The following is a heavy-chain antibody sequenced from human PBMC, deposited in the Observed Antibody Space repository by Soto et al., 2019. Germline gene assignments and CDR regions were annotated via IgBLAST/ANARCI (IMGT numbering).Heavy chain of an antibody. CDR1: GGSFSGYY. J-gene: IGHJ4*02. V-gene: IGHV4-34*09. D-gene: IGHD3-22*01. CDR3: ARQASTYYYDSSGYYRAYYFDY. CDR2: IYYSGST. Sequence: SETLSLTCAVYGGSFSGYYWSWIRQPPGRGLEWIGYIYYSGSTYYNPSLKSRVTISVDTSKNQFSLKLSSVTAADTAVYYCARQASTYYYDSSGYYRAYYFDYWGQGTLVTVSS.